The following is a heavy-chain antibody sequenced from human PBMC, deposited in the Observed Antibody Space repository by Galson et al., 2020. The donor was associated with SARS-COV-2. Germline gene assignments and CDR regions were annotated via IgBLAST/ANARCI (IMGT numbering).Heavy chain of an antibody. CDR3: VKGDYYESSGYDHFDY. V-gene: IGHV3-64D*06. CDR2: IKSDGGST. D-gene: IGHD3-22*01. Sequence: GESLKISCFASGFTFSAYAMHWVRQAPGKGLEYVAVIKSDGGSTYYADLVKGRFIISRDNSKNTLFLQMSSLRAEDTAVYFCVKGDYYESSGYDHFDYWGQGTLVTVSS. J-gene: IGHJ4*02. CDR1: GFTFSAYA.